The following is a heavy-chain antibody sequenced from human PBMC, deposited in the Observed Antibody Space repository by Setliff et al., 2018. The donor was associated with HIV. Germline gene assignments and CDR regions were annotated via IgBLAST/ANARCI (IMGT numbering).Heavy chain of an antibody. CDR3: ARDRGGSWTFER. CDR1: GYTFTSPH. Sequence: ASVKVSCKTSGYTFTSPHLHWVRQAPGQGLEWMGFINPNGMMAHYAQKFQDRVAVARDTSTGTVYMELRSLRSEDTAVYYCARDRGGSWTFERWGQGTLGTV. CDR2: INPNGMMA. V-gene: IGHV1-46*01. J-gene: IGHJ4*02. D-gene: IGHD2-15*01.